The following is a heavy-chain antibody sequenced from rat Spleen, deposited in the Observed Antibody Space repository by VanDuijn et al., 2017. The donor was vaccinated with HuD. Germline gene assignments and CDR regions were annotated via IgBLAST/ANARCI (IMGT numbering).Heavy chain of an antibody. CDR2: ILYDDTNT. V-gene: IGHV5-17*01. CDR3: GRHYHTSYIYFEY. CDR1: GFTFSDYA. J-gene: IGHJ2*01. D-gene: IGHD1-2*01. Sequence: EVQLVESGGGLVQPGRSLKFSCVASGFTFSDYAMAWVRQAPKKGLEWVATILYDDTNTYYRDSVKGRFTISRDNTKNTLYLQMDRLRSEDTATYYCGRHYHTSYIYFEYWGQGVMVTVSS.